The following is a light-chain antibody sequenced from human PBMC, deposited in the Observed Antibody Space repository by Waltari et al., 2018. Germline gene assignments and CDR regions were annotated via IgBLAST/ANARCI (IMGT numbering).Light chain of an antibody. CDR3: CSYAGSTTVFIDV. CDR1: SSDIGAYNY. Sequence: QSALTQPPSASGSPGQTVTISCTGSSSDIGAYNYVSWSQQHPGKAPKLIIYEVNKRPSGVPDRFSGSKSGNTASLTVSGLQTDDEADYYCCSYAGSTTVFIDVFGGGTKLTVL. J-gene: IGLJ2*01. CDR2: EVN. V-gene: IGLV2-8*01.